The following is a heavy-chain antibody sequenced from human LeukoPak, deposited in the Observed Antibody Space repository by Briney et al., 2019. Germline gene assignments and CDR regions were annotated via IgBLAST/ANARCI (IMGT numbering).Heavy chain of an antibody. CDR3: ARTYSSGWYYFDY. J-gene: IGHJ4*02. CDR1: GGSISSSSYY. Sequence: SETLSLTCTVSGGSISSSSYYWGWIRQPPGKGLEWIGSIYYSGSTYYNPSLKSRVTISVDTSKNQFSLKLSSVTAADTAVYYCARTYSSGWYYFDYWGQGTLVTVSS. CDR2: IYYSGST. D-gene: IGHD6-19*01. V-gene: IGHV4-39*07.